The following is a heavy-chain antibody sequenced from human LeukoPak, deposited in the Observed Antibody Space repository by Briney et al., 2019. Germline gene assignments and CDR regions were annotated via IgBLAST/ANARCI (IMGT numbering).Heavy chain of an antibody. Sequence: GSLRLSCAASGFTFSSYEMNWVRQAPGKGLEWVSYISSSGSTIYYADSVKGRFTISRDNAKNSLYLQMNSLRAEDTAVYYCARLRFGELADYWGQGTLVTVSS. CDR2: ISSSGSTI. V-gene: IGHV3-48*03. J-gene: IGHJ4*02. CDR1: GFTFSSYE. CDR3: ARLRFGELADY. D-gene: IGHD3-10*01.